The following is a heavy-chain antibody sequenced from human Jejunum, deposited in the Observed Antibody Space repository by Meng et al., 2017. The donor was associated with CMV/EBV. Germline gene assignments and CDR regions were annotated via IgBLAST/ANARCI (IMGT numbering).Heavy chain of an antibody. V-gene: IGHV1-8*01. CDR1: GYPFTNYE. J-gene: IGHJ5*01. CDR2: VNPNSGKT. Sequence: KASCKASGYPFTNYEIYWVRQATGQGPEWMGWVNPNSGKTGYAQKFQGRLIMSRNSSIDTAYMELSSLRSDDTAVYYCARRRNWFDSWGQGTLVTVSS. CDR3: ARRRNWFDS.